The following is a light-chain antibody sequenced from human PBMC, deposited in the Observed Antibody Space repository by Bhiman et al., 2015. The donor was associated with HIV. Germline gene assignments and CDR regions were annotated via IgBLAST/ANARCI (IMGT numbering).Light chain of an antibody. V-gene: IGLV2-14*03. J-gene: IGLJ1*01. CDR2: DVS. CDR1: GSDVGGYNH. CDR3: GTWHSSLSAGGV. Sequence: QSALTQPASVSGSPGQSITISCTGSGSDVGGYNHVSWYQQHPGKAPKLMIYDVSNRPSGVSNRFSGSKSGNTASLTISGLQADDEADYYCGTWHSSLSAGGVFGTGTKVTVL.